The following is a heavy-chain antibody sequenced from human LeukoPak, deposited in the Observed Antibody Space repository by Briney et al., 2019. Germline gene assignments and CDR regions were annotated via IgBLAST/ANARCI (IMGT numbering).Heavy chain of an antibody. CDR3: ARVRGPFDY. Sequence: GTLRLSCAASGFTFSSYAMTWVRQAPGKGLEWVGEINHSGSADYSPSLKSRVTISVDTSKNQFSLKLSSVTAADTAVYFCARVRGPFDYWGQGTLVTVSS. J-gene: IGHJ4*02. CDR2: INHSGSA. V-gene: IGHV4-34*01. CDR1: GFTFSSYA. D-gene: IGHD1-26*01.